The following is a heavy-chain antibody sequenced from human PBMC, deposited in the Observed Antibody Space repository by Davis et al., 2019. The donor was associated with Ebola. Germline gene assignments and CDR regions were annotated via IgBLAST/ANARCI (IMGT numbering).Heavy chain of an antibody. D-gene: IGHD3-16*01. J-gene: IGHJ6*02. CDR2: INPNSGGT. Sequence: ASVKVSCKASGYTFTSYYMHWVRQAPGQGLEWMGWINPNSGGTNYAQKFQGWVTMTRDTSISTAYMELRSLRSDDTAVYYCARLKLHYGMDVWGQGTTVTVSS. CDR1: GYTFTSYY. CDR3: ARLKLHYGMDV. V-gene: IGHV1-2*04.